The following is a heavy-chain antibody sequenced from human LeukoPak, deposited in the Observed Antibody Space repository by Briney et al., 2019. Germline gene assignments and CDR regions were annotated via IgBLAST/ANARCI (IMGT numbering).Heavy chain of an antibody. CDR1: GGSISSYY. CDR2: IYYSGST. CDR3: ASLTTADAFDI. V-gene: IGHV4-59*01. D-gene: IGHD3-22*01. J-gene: IGHJ3*02. Sequence: SETLSLTCTVSGGSISSYYWSWIRQPPGKGLEWIGYIYYSGSTNYNPSLKSRVTISVDTSKNQFSLKVSSVTAADTAVYYCASLTTADAFDIWGQGTMVTVSS.